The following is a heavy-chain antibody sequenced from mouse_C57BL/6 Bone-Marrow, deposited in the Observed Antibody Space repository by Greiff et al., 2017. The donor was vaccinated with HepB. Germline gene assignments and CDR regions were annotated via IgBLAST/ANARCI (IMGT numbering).Heavy chain of an antibody. CDR2: IDPSDSYT. CDR3: AREEAQDYFDY. Sequence: QVQLQQPGAELVKPGASVKLSCKASGYTFTSYWMQWVKQRPGQGLEWIGEIDPSDSYTNHNQKFKGKATLTVDTSSSTAYMQLSSLTSEDSAVYYCAREEAQDYFDYWGQGTTLTVSS. CDR1: GYTFTSYW. D-gene: IGHD3-2*02. V-gene: IGHV1-50*01. J-gene: IGHJ2*01.